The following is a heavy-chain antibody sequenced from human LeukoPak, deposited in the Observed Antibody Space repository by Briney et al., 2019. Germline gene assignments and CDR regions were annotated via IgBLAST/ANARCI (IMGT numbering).Heavy chain of an antibody. Sequence: SQTLSLTCAISGDSVSSNSATWNWIRQSPSGGLEWLGRTYYWSTWTNDYEPSVKSRIIITPDTSKNLFSLQLNSVTPEDTAVYYCARISAAAADSWGQGTLVTVSS. CDR2: TYYWSTWTN. V-gene: IGHV6-1*01. CDR3: ARISAAAADS. J-gene: IGHJ4*02. D-gene: IGHD6-13*01. CDR1: GDSVSSNSAT.